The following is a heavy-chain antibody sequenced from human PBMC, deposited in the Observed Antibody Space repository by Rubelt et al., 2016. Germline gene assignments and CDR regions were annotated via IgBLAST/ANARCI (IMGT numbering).Heavy chain of an antibody. CDR2: IDPRDSYS. CDR3: GRGNSWYPL. CDR1: GYSFTTYW. V-gene: IGHV5-10-1*03. Sequence: EVQLVQSGAEVKKPGESLRISCKGSGYSFTTYWISWVSQTPGKGLEWSGRIDPRDSYSSYSQSFQGHLTIVADKSSSTGFRQWSSLKAAGTAMYYCGRGNSWYPLWGQGTLVTVSS. D-gene: IGHD6-13*01. J-gene: IGHJ4*02.